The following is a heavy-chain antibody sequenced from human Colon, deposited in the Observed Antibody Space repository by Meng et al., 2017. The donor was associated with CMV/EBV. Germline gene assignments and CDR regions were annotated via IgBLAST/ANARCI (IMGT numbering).Heavy chain of an antibody. Sequence: QVPPREPVPRLVKPSETLSLSCTFSGASITSYDWSWNRQPAGKGLEWIGRVYISGNTNYNPSLKSRVTMSIDTSKNQLSLNIRSVTAADTAVYYCARDSNLSGLAYWGQGTLVTVSS. CDR3: ARDSNLSGLAY. D-gene: IGHD3-10*01. V-gene: IGHV4-4*07. CDR2: VYISGNT. J-gene: IGHJ4*02. CDR1: GASITSYD.